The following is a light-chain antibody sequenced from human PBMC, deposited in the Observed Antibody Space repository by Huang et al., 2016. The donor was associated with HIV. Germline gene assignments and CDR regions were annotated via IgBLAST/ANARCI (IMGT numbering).Light chain of an antibody. J-gene: IGKJ4*02. Sequence: DIKMTQSPSSVSASIGDRVSFTCRASQDVNKWLAWYQKKPGVAPKHLVYASSTLQSGAPSRFRGSGSGTHFTLTINNLQAEDFATYFCQQSVTFPLTFGGGTKVELK. CDR1: QDVNKW. CDR3: QQSVTFPLT. V-gene: IGKV1-12*01. CDR2: ASS.